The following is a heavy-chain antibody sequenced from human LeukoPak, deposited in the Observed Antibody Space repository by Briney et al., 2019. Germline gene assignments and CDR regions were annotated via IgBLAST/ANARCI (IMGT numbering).Heavy chain of an antibody. CDR3: TAERYNSGWY. J-gene: IGHJ4*02. CDR2: IKSKTDGGTI. V-gene: IGHV3-15*01. CDR1: EFTVINAW. D-gene: IGHD6-19*01. Sequence: GGSLRLSCAASEFTVINAWMTWVRQAPGKGLEWVGRIKSKTDGGTIKYAAPVKGRFTISRDDSKNTLYLQMNSLKTEDTAVYFCTAERYNSGWYWGQATLVTVSS.